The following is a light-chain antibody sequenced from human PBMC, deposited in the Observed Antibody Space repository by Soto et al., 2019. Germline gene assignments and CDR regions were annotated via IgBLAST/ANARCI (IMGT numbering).Light chain of an antibody. CDR2: GAS. CDR3: QQYGSPPRT. CDR1: QSFSNQY. V-gene: IGKV3-20*01. Sequence: IVLTQSPGTLSFSPGERAPLSCRASQSFSNQYLAWYQQKPGKAPRLVISGASSRATGIPDRFIGSGSGTDFTLTISRLEPEDFAVYDCQQYGSPPRTFGQGTKLEIK. J-gene: IGKJ2*01.